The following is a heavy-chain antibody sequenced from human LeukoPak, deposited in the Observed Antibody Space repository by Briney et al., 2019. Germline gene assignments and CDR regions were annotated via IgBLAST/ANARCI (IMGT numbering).Heavy chain of an antibody. D-gene: IGHD2-2*01. J-gene: IGHJ5*02. CDR3: ARGGRYCSSTSCYNWFDP. CDR1: GYTFTSYA. CDR2: INAGNGNT. V-gene: IGHV1-3*01. Sequence: ASVKVSCKASGYTFTSYAMHWVRQAPGQRLEWMAWINAGNGNTKYSQKFQGRVAITRDTSASTAYMELSSLRSEDTAVYYCARGGRYCSSTSCYNWFDPWGQGTLVTVSS.